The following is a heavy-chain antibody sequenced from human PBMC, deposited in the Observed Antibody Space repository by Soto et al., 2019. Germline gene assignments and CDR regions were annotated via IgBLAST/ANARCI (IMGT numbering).Heavy chain of an antibody. V-gene: IGHV3-23*01. Sequence: PGGSLRLSCAASGFTMTTAMTWVRQAPGKGLERVPSFRGDGINTYYADSVKGRFTFSRDNSKNTVYLQMDNLRVEDTAVYHCAKGPLVRAKYNFYDIEVSGQGITVTVCS. D-gene: IGHD1-26*01. CDR3: AKGPLVRAKYNFYDIEV. CDR2: FRGDGINT. CDR1: GFTMTTA. J-gene: IGHJ6*02.